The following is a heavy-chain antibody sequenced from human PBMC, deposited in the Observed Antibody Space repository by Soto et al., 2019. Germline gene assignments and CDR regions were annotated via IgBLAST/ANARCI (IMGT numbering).Heavy chain of an antibody. V-gene: IGHV1-2*02. CDR3: ARGEDSRRHFFYFDY. Sequence: ASVKVSCKASGYTFTGYYIHWVRQAPGQGLEWMGWINPNSGRAEYAQQFQGRVTMTTDTSISTAYMEFDSLTSDETAVYYCARGEDSRRHFFYFDYWGLGTLVTVSS. CDR1: GYTFTGYY. J-gene: IGHJ4*02. D-gene: IGHD6-13*01. CDR2: INPNSGRA.